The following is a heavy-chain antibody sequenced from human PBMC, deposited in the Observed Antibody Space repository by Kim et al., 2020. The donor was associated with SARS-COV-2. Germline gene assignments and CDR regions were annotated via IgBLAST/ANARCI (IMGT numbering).Heavy chain of an antibody. Sequence: GESLKISCKGSGYSFTSYWISWVRQMPGKGLEWMGRIDPSDSYTNYSPSFQGHVTISADKSISTAYLQWSSRKASDTAMYYCARHWRPAGTRFRLDWFDPWGQGTLVTVSS. CDR2: IDPSDSYT. J-gene: IGHJ5*02. CDR1: GYSFTSYW. V-gene: IGHV5-10-1*01. D-gene: IGHD6-13*01. CDR3: ARHWRPAGTRFRLDWFDP.